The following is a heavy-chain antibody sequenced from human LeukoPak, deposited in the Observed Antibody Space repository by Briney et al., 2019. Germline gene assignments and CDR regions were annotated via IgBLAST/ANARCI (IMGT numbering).Heavy chain of an antibody. CDR3: ARVYYDSSPFVYYFDY. CDR1: GGSFSGYY. D-gene: IGHD3-22*01. J-gene: IGHJ4*02. CDR2: INHSGST. V-gene: IGHV4-34*01. Sequence: PSETLSLTCAVYGGSFSGYYWSWIRQPPGKGLEWIGVINHSGSTNYNPSLKSRVTISVDTSKNQFSLKLSSVTAADTAVYYCARVYYDSSPFVYYFDYWGQGTLVTVSS.